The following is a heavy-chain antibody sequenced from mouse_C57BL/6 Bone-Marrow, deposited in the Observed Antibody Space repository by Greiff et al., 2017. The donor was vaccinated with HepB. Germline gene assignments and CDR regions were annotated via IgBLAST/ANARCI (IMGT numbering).Heavy chain of an antibody. Sequence: EVQLVESGPGLVKPGVSVKISCKASGYSFTGYYMNWVKQSPEKSLEWIGEINPSTGGTTYNQKFKAKATLTVDKSSSTAYMQLKSLTSEDSAVYYCARLDDGSSYYFDYWGQGTTLTVSS. V-gene: IGHV1-42*01. CDR3: ARLDDGSSYYFDY. CDR2: INPSTGGT. J-gene: IGHJ2*01. D-gene: IGHD1-1*01. CDR1: GYSFTGYY.